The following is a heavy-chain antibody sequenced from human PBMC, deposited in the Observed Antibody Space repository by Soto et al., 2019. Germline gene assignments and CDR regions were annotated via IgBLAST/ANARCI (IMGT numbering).Heavy chain of an antibody. CDR1: GGSISSGDYY. J-gene: IGHJ4*02. CDR3: SSGYYREYYFDY. Sequence: SETLSLTCPVSGGSISSGDYYWSWIRQPPGKGLEWIGYIYYSGSTYYNPSLKSRVTISVDTSKNQFSLKTEDTAVYYCTTSWDSSGYYREYYFDYWGQGTLVNLSS. V-gene: IGHV4-30-4*02. D-gene: IGHD3-22*01. CDR2: IYYSGST.